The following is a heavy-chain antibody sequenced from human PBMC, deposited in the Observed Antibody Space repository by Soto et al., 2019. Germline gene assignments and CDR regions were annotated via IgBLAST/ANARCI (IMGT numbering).Heavy chain of an antibody. V-gene: IGHV3-53*01. J-gene: IGHJ4*02. CDR2: IYSGGRT. CDR1: GFSVTANY. Sequence: DVQVVESGGGLIQPGGSLRLSCEVSGFSVTANYMSWVRQAPGKGLEWVSVIYSGGRTYYIDSVKGRFSISRDISKNTLYLQMNSLRAEDTAVYYCHGYGYWGQGTLVTVSS. CDR3: HGYGY. D-gene: IGHD5-12*01.